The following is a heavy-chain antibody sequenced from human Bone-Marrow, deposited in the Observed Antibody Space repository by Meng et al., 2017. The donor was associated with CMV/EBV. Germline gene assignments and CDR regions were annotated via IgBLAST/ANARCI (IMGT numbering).Heavy chain of an antibody. CDR2: INHSGST. V-gene: IGHV4-34*01. D-gene: IGHD6-6*01. Sequence: SETLSLTCAVYGGSFSGYYWSWIRQPPGKGLEWIGEINHSGSTNYNPSLKSRVTISVDTSKNQFSLKLSSVTAADTAVYYCARGRIEYSSSSWFDPWGQGNLVTVSS. CDR1: GGSFSGYY. CDR3: ARGRIEYSSSSWFDP. J-gene: IGHJ5*02.